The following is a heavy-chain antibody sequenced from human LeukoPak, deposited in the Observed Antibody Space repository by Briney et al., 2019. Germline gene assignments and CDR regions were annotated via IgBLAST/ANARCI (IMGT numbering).Heavy chain of an antibody. V-gene: IGHV4-30-2*01. CDR2: IYHSGST. CDR1: GGSISSGGYS. Sequence: KPSETLSLTCAVSGGSISSGGYSWSWIRQPPGKGLEWIGYIYHSGSTYYNPSLKSRVTISVDRSKNQCSLKLSSVTAADTAVYYCARESHYYDSSGYYHDAFDIWGQGTMVTVSS. D-gene: IGHD3-22*01. CDR3: ARESHYYDSSGYYHDAFDI. J-gene: IGHJ3*02.